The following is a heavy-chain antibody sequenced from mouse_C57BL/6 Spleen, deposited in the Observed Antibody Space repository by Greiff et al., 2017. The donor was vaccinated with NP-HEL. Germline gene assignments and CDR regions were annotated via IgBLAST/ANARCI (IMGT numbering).Heavy chain of an antibody. CDR2: IDPSDSYT. CDR1: GYTFTSYW. Sequence: QVQLQQPGAELVKPGASVKLSCKASGYTFTSYWMQWVKQRPGQGLEWIGEIDPSDSYTNYNQKFKGKATLTVDTSSSTAYMQLSSLTSEDSAVYYCARRWSNYYFDYWGQGTTLTVSS. V-gene: IGHV1-50*01. J-gene: IGHJ2*01. CDR3: ARRWSNYYFDY. D-gene: IGHD2-5*01.